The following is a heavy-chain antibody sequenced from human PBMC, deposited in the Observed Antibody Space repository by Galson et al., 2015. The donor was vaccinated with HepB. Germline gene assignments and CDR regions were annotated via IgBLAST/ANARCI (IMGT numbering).Heavy chain of an antibody. D-gene: IGHD6-13*01. CDR2: ISYDGSNK. J-gene: IGHJ6*03. CDR1: GFTFSSYG. Sequence: SLRLSCAASGFTFSSYGMHWVRQAPGKGLEWVAVISYDGSNKYYADSVKGRFTISRDNSKNTLYLQMNSLRAEDTAVYYCAKVSLSSSWYYYYYMDVWGKGTTVTVSS. CDR3: AKVSLSSSWYYYYYMDV. V-gene: IGHV3-30*18.